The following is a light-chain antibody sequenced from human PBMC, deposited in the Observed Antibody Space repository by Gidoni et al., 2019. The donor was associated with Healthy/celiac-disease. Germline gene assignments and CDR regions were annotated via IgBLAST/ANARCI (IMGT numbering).Light chain of an antibody. Sequence: DIVMTQSPDSLAVSLGARATINCKSSQSVLYSSNNKNYLAWYQQKPGQPPKLLIYWASTRESGVPDRFSSSGSGTDFTLTISSLQAEDVAVYYCQQYYSTLLTFGGGTKVEIK. J-gene: IGKJ4*01. CDR3: QQYYSTLLT. V-gene: IGKV4-1*01. CDR1: QSVLYSSNNKNY. CDR2: WAS.